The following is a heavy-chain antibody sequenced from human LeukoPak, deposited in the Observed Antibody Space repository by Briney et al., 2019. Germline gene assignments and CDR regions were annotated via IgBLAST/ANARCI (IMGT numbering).Heavy chain of an antibody. CDR2: MNPNSGNT. CDR1: GYTFTSYD. CDR3: AREGRAAADY. V-gene: IGHV1-8*01. Sequence: VSVKVSCKASGYTFTSYDINWVRQATGQGLEWMGWMNPNSGNTGYAQKLQGRVTMTRNTSISTAYMELSSLRSEDTAVYYCAREGRAAADYWGQGTLVTVSS. D-gene: IGHD6-13*01. J-gene: IGHJ4*02.